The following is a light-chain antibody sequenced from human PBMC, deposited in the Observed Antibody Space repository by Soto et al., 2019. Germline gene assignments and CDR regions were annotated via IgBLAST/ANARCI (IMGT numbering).Light chain of an antibody. J-gene: IGKJ5*01. CDR1: QSVMSNY. V-gene: IGKV3D-20*02. Sequence: EIVLTQSPGTQSLSPGERATLSCRASQSVMSNYVAWYHQKPGQAPRLLTSGASTRAAGIPDRFSGSGSGTDFTLTISSLEPEDFAIYYCQQRSNWPPITFGQGTRLEIK. CDR2: GAS. CDR3: QQRSNWPPIT.